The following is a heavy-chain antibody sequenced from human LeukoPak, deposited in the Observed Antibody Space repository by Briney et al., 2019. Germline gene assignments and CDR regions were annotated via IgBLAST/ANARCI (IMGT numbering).Heavy chain of an antibody. J-gene: IGHJ4*02. CDR1: GYPFSDYY. V-gene: IGHV1-69-2*01. D-gene: IGHD3-10*01. CDR2: IDPVDGET. Sequence: ASAKVSCKASGYPFSDYYIHWVQEAPGKGLEWMGRIDPVDGETTYAESFQGRVTFTADRSTYTIYMELNSLTFADRAVYYCARDHEERGPYLDLWGQGTQVIASS. CDR3: ARDHEERGPYLDL.